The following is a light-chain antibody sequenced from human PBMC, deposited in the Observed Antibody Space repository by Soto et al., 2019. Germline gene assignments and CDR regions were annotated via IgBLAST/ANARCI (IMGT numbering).Light chain of an antibody. V-gene: IGLV2-14*01. J-gene: IGLJ3*02. CDR3: SSYTSSSTAV. CDR2: EVS. Sequence: ALTQPASVSGSPGQSITISCTGASSDVGGYNFVSWYQQHPGKAPKLMIFEVSNRPSGVSDRFSGSKSGNTASLTISGLQAEDEADYYCSSYTSSSTAVFGGGTKVTVL. CDR1: SSDVGGYNF.